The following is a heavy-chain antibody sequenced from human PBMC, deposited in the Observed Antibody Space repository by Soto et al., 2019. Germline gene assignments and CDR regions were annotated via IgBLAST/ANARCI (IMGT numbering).Heavy chain of an antibody. V-gene: IGHV3-30*18. D-gene: IGHD6-13*01. CDR2: ISHGGIRK. CDR1: GFSFSDYG. Sequence: GGSLRLSCAAAGFSFSDYGMHWVRQGPGKGLEWVAAISHGGIRKHYADSVKGRFTISRDNSKNTLYLQINSLRADDTAMYFCAKDSAAGRIAGDAFDIWGRGTMVTVSS. CDR3: AKDSAAGRIAGDAFDI. J-gene: IGHJ3*02.